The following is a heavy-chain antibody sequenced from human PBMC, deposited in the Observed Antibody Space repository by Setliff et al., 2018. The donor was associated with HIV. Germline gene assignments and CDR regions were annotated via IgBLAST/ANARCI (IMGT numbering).Heavy chain of an antibody. CDR1: GFTFSNAW. Sequence: PGGSLRLSCAASGFTFSNAWMSWVRQAPGKGLEWVGRIKSKTDGGTTDYAAPVKGRFTISRDDSKNTLYLQMNSLKTEDTAVYYCTTGLLLWFGEFYWGQGTLVTVSS. V-gene: IGHV3-15*01. J-gene: IGHJ4*02. CDR3: TTGLLLWFGEFY. D-gene: IGHD3-10*01. CDR2: IKSKTDGGTT.